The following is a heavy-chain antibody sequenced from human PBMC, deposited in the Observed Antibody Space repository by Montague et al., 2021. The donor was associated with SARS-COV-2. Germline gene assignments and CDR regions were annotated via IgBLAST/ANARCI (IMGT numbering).Heavy chain of an antibody. CDR2: IHYSGST. D-gene: IGHD2-15*01. CDR3: ARYGLEVAETYYFGLDV. CDR1: GDSISNYY. V-gene: IGHV4-59*08. Sequence: SETLSLTCTVSGDSISNYYWCWIRQPPGKGLEWIGCIHYSGSTSSHPSFNSRLTISIDTSKNQFSLNLSSVTAADTAIYYCARYGLEVAETYYFGLDVWGQGTPVTVSS. J-gene: IGHJ6*02.